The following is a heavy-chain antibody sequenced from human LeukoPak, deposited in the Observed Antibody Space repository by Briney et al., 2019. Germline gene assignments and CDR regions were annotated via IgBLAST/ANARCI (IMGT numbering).Heavy chain of an antibody. J-gene: IGHJ4*02. CDR3: ARDLFDY. CDR1: GFTISNYW. Sequence: GGSLRLSCAVSGFTISNYWMSWVRQAPGKGLEWVANIKQDGSGKFYVDPVKGRFTISRDSAKNSLYLQMNSLRDEDTAVYYCARDLFDYWGQGTLVSVSS. V-gene: IGHV3-7*01. CDR2: IKQDGSGK.